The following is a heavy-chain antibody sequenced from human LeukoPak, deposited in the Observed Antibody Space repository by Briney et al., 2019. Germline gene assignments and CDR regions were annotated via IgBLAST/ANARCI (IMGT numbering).Heavy chain of an antibody. Sequence: ASVKVSCKASGYTFTSYDINWVRQATGQGLEWMGWMSPKSGNTGYAQKFQGRVTMTKNTSISTAYMELSSLRSEDTAVYYCARVGYTAMVQTFDYWGQGTLVTVSS. D-gene: IGHD5-18*01. CDR2: MSPKSGNT. CDR1: GYTFTSYD. J-gene: IGHJ4*02. CDR3: ARVGYTAMVQTFDY. V-gene: IGHV1-8*01.